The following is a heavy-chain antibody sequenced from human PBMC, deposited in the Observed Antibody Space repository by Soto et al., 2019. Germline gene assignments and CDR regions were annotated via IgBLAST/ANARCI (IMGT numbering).Heavy chain of an antibody. D-gene: IGHD3-3*01. J-gene: IGHJ4*02. V-gene: IGHV4-39*01. CDR2: IYYSGST. CDR1: GGSISSSSYY. Sequence: SETLSLTCTVSGGSISSSSYYWGWIRQPPGKGLEWIGSIYYSGSTYYNPSLKSRVTISVDTSKNQFSLKLSSVTAADTAVYYCARHSRKYYDFWSGYLYYFDYWGQGTLVTVSS. CDR3: ARHSRKYYDFWSGYLYYFDY.